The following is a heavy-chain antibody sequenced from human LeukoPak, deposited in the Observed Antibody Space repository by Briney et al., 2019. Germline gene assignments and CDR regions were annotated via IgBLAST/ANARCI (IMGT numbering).Heavy chain of an antibody. Sequence: SETLSLTCTVSGGSVNSYYWSWIRQPPGKGLEWIGYIYYSGSTNYNPSLKSRVTISVDTSKNQFSLKLSSVTAADTAVYYCARSNSVYYYYYMDVWGKGTTVTVSS. V-gene: IGHV4-59*02. D-gene: IGHD4-11*01. J-gene: IGHJ6*03. CDR1: GGSVNSYY. CDR2: IYYSGST. CDR3: ARSNSVYYYYYMDV.